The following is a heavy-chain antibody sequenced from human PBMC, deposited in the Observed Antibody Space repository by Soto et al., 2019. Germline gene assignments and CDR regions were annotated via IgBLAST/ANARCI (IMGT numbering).Heavy chain of an antibody. V-gene: IGHV1-2*02. CDR3: ARVQVPAVFAVGFDP. CDR2: INPNSGDT. CDR1: GYTFTAYY. Sequence: ASVKVSCKASGYTFTAYYMYWVRKAPGQGLEWMGWINPNSGDTNYAQKFQGRVTMTRDTSISTAYMELRRLRSDDTAVYYCARVQVPAVFAVGFDPWGQGTLVTVSS. J-gene: IGHJ5*02. D-gene: IGHD2-2*01.